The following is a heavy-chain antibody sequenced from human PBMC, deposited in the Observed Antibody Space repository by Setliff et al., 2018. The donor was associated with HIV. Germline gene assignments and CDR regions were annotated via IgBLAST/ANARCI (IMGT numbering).Heavy chain of an antibody. Sequence: SETLSLTCAVYGGSLSGYYWSWIRQPPGKGLEWFGEINHSGSTNYNPSLKSRVTISVGTSKNQFSLKVSSVTAADTAVYYCARRGSYSSPETLWGQGTLVTVSS. V-gene: IGHV4-34*01. CDR2: INHSGST. CDR1: GGSLSGYY. D-gene: IGHD1-26*01. J-gene: IGHJ4*02. CDR3: ARRGSYSSPETL.